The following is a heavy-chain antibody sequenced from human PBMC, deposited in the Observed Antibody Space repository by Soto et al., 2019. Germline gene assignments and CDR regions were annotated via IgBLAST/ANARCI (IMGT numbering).Heavy chain of an antibody. V-gene: IGHV3-23*01. CDR2: ISGSGGST. J-gene: IGHJ4*02. CDR3: AGHAMVRGVTAFDY. CDR1: GFTFSSYA. Sequence: GGSLRLSCASSGFTFSSYAMSLVRQAPGKGLEWVSAISGSGGSTYYADSVKGRFTISRDNSKNTLYLQMNSLRAEDTAVYYCAGHAMVRGVTAFDYWGQGTLVTVSS. D-gene: IGHD3-10*01.